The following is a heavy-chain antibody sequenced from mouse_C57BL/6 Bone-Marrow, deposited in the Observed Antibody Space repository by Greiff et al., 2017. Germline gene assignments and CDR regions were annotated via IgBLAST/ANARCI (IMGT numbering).Heavy chain of an antibody. CDR3: ARQRDYYGSSYVDY. J-gene: IGHJ2*01. D-gene: IGHD1-1*01. Sequence: QVQLQQSGPGLVAPSQSLSITCTVSGFSLTSYGVHWVRQPPGKGLEWLVVIWSDGSTTYNSALKSRLSISKDNSKSQVFLKMNSLQTDDTAMYYCARQRDYYGSSYVDYWGQGTTLTVSS. CDR2: IWSDGST. V-gene: IGHV2-6-1*01. CDR1: GFSLTSYG.